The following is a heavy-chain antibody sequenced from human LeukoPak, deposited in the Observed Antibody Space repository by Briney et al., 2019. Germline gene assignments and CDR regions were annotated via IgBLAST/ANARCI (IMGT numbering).Heavy chain of an antibody. CDR2: ISGGSTYI. V-gene: IGHV3-21*01. J-gene: IGHJ4*02. CDR1: GFTFTNYA. CDR3: ARGHSYYYASSGFFWDY. D-gene: IGHD3-22*01. Sequence: GGSLRLSCAASGFTFTNYAMNWVRQAPGKGLEWVSSISGGSTYIYYADSVKGRFTISRDNAKNSLYLQMNSLRAEDTAVYYCARGHSYYYASSGFFWDYWGQGTLVTVSS.